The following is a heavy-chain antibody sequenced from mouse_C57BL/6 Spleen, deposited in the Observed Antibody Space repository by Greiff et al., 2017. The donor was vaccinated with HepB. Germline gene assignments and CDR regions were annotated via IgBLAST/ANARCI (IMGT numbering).Heavy chain of an antibody. Sequence: QVQLQQPGTELVKPGASVKLSCKASGYTFTSYWMHWVKQRPGQGLEWIGNINPSNSGTNYNEKFKSKATLTVDKSSSTAYMQLSSLTSEDSAVYYCVTGDSSSSHWYFEVWGTGTTVTVSS. CDR1: GYTFTSYW. CDR3: VTGDSSSSHWYFEV. D-gene: IGHD1-1*01. V-gene: IGHV1-53*01. J-gene: IGHJ1*03. CDR2: INPSNSGT.